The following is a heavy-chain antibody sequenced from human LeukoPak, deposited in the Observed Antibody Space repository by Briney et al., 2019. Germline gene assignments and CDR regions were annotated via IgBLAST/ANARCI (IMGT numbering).Heavy chain of an antibody. CDR1: GFTFSSYS. J-gene: IGHJ4*02. V-gene: IGHV3-21*04. CDR3: ARANPYYDILTGYWQEYYFDY. D-gene: IGHD3-9*01. CDR2: ISSSSSYI. Sequence: GGSLRLSCAASGFTFSSYSMNWVRQAPGKGLEWVSSISSSSSYIYYEDSVKGRFTISRDNAKNSLYLQMNSLRAEDTALYHCARANPYYDILTGYWQEYYFDYWGQGTLVTVSS.